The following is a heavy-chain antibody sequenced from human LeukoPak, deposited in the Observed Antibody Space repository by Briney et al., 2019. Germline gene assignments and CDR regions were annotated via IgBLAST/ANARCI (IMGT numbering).Heavy chain of an antibody. D-gene: IGHD3-22*01. CDR1: GYTFTGYY. CDR3: AREDYYDSSGQDY. J-gene: IGHJ4*02. Sequence: GASVKVSCKASGYTFTGYYMHWVRQAPGQGLEWMGWINPNSGGTNYAQKFQGRVTMTRDTSISTAYMELSRLRSDDTAVYYCAREDYYDSSGQDYWGQGTLVTVSS. CDR2: INPNSGGT. V-gene: IGHV1-2*02.